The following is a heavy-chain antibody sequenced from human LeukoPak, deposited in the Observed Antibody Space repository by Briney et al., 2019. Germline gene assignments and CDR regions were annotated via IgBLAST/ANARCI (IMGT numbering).Heavy chain of an antibody. Sequence: GASVKVSCKASGYTFTSYDINWVRQATGQGLEWMGWVNPNSGNTGYAQKFQGRVTITRNTSISTAYMELSSLRSEDTAVYYCAREGGVTYCTNCVCHFDYWAQGTLVTVSS. CDR1: GYTFTSYD. J-gene: IGHJ4*02. CDR2: VNPNSGNT. D-gene: IGHD2-8*01. CDR3: AREGGVTYCTNCVCHFDY. V-gene: IGHV1-8*03.